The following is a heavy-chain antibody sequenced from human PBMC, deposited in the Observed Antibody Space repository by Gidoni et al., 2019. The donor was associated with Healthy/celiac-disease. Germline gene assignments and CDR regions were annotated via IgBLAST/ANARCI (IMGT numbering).Heavy chain of an antibody. CDR3: AHRRSKVQGLMMPWFDP. V-gene: IGHV2-5*02. D-gene: IGHD3-10*01. J-gene: IGHJ5*02. CDR1: GFSLSTSGVN. CDR2: IYWDDDE. Sequence: QITLRESGPTLVKPTQTLTLTCTFSGFSLSTSGVNVAWIRQPPGKALEWLSNIYWDDDERYNPSLRNRVTISKDTSKNQVVLTMTNMDPMDTATYYCAHRRSKVQGLMMPWFDPWGQGTLVTVSS.